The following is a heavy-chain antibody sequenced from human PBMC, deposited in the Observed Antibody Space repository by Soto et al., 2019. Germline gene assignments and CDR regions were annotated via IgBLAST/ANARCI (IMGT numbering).Heavy chain of an antibody. Sequence: QVQLVQSGAEVKKPGSSVKVSCKASGGTFSSYAISWVRQAPGQGLEWMGGIIPISETTNYAQKFQGRVTITADESKSTAYMELSSLRSEDTAVYYCARSQGSSXSXEIYYYYYYGMDVWGQGTTVTVSS. CDR2: IIPISETT. D-gene: IGHD2-2*01. J-gene: IGHJ6*02. V-gene: IGHV1-69*01. CDR1: GGTFSSYA. CDR3: ARSQGSSXSXEIYYYYYYGMDV.